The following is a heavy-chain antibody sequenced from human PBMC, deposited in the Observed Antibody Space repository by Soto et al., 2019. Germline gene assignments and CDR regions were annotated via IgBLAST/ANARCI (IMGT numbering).Heavy chain of an antibody. V-gene: IGHV3-48*02. Sequence: EVQLVESGGGLVQPGGSLRLSCAASGFTFSAYSMNWVRQAPGKGLEWISYISSSSSTIYYADSVKGRFTISRDNAKNSLYLQMTSLRDEDTAVYYCARRYCSSTSCSAYGMDVWGQGTTVTVSS. CDR3: ARRYCSSTSCSAYGMDV. D-gene: IGHD2-2*01. CDR2: ISSSSSTI. CDR1: GFTFSAYS. J-gene: IGHJ6*02.